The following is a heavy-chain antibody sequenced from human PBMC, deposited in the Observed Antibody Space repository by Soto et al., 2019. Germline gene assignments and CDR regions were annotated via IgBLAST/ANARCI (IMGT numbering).Heavy chain of an antibody. CDR2: ISSSSSYI. Sequence: EVQLVESGGGLVKPGGSLRLSCAASGFTFSSYSMNWVRQAPGKGLEWVSSISSSSSYIYYADSVKGRFTISRDNAKNSLYLQMNSLRAEDTAVYYCARDREQWLVEGLVDYWGQGTLVTVSS. V-gene: IGHV3-21*01. D-gene: IGHD6-19*01. CDR3: ARDREQWLVEGLVDY. CDR1: GFTFSSYS. J-gene: IGHJ4*02.